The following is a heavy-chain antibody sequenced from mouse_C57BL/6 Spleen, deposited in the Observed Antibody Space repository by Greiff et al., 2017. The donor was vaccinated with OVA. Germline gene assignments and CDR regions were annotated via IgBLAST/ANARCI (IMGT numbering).Heavy chain of an antibody. CDR1: GYAFSSSW. J-gene: IGHJ1*03. CDR3: ARRGYGSSCGDWYVDD. V-gene: IGHV1-82*01. CDR2: IYPGDGDP. D-gene: IGHD1-1*01. Sequence: QVQLQQSGPELVKPGASVKISCKASGYAFSSSWMNWVKQRPGQGLEWIGRIYPGDGDPNYNGKFKGKATLTAAKSSSTAYMQLSSLTSEDTAVYFGARRGYGSSCGDWYVDDWGTGTTVTVSS.